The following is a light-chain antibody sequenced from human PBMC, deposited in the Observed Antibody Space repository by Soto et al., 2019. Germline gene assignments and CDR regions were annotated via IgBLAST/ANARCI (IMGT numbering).Light chain of an antibody. CDR3: QSADSSRTIGV. J-gene: IGLJ2*01. Sequence: SYELTQPPSVSVSPGQTARITCSGDALPKQYAYWYQQKPGQAPVLVIYKDSERPSGIPERFSGSSSGTTVTLTISGVQAEDEADYYCQSADSSRTIGVFGGGIKLTVL. V-gene: IGLV3-25*03. CDR2: KDS. CDR1: ALPKQY.